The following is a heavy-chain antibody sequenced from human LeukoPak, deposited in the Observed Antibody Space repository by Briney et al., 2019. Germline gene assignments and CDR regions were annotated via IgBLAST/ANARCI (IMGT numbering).Heavy chain of an antibody. Sequence: GGSLRLSCAASGFTVSSNYMSWVRQAPGKGLEWVSCISGSSTDIYYADSVKGRFTISRDNAKNSLYLQMNSLRAEDTAVYYCAREGWSLDYWGQGTLVTVSS. CDR1: GFTVSSNY. CDR3: AREGWSLDY. CDR2: ISGSSTDI. J-gene: IGHJ4*02. V-gene: IGHV3-21*01. D-gene: IGHD6-19*01.